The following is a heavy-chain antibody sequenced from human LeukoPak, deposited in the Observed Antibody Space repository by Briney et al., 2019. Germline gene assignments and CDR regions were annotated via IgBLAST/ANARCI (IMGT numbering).Heavy chain of an antibody. D-gene: IGHD3-22*01. Sequence: ASVKVSCKASGYTFTSYGISWVRQAPGQGLEWMGWISAYNGNTNYAQKLQGRVTMTTDTSTSTAYMELRSLRSDDTAVYYCARAMIDYYYYYMDVWGKGTTVTVSS. CDR3: ARAMIDYYYYYMDV. V-gene: IGHV1-18*01. CDR2: ISAYNGNT. J-gene: IGHJ6*03. CDR1: GYTFTSYG.